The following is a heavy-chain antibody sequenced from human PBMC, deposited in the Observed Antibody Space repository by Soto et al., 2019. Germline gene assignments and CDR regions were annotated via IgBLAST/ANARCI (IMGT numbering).Heavy chain of an antibody. Sequence: RLSCAASGFTFSSYAMSWVRQVPGKGLEWVSAISGSGGSTYYADSVKGRFTISRDNSKNTLYLQMNSLRAEDTAVYYCAKAVKTIFGGHYFDYWGQGTLVTVSS. J-gene: IGHJ4*02. CDR3: AKAVKTIFGGHYFDY. V-gene: IGHV3-23*01. D-gene: IGHD3-3*01. CDR2: ISGSGGST. CDR1: GFTFSSYA.